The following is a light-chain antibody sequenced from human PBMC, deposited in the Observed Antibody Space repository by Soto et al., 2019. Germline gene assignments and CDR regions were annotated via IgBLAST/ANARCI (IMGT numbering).Light chain of an antibody. CDR2: DVS. J-gene: IGLJ2*01. V-gene: IGLV2-14*03. Sequence: QSVLTQPASVSGSPGQSITISCTGTSSDLGTYTYVSWYQQHPGKAPKLIIYDVSDRPSAVSDRFSGSKSGNTASLTISGLQAEDEADYYCGSYTTSSTLVFGGGTKLTVL. CDR1: SSDLGTYTY. CDR3: GSYTTSSTLV.